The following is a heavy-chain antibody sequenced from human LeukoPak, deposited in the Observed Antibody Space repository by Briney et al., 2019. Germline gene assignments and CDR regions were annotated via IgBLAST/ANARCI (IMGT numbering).Heavy chain of an antibody. J-gene: IGHJ4*02. CDR2: ISSDERTT. CDR1: GFTFSNYG. V-gene: IGHV3-30*18. Sequence: GGSLRLSGVASGFTFSNYGVHWARQAPGKGLEWVAVISSDERTTYYADSVKGRFTISRDLSKSTLYLQMDSLTGEDTAVYYCAKEKAHAHPVDYWGQGTLVTVSS. CDR3: AKEKAHAHPVDY.